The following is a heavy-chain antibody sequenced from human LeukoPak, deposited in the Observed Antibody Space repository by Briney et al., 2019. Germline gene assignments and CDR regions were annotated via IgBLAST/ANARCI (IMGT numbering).Heavy chain of an antibody. CDR3: ARGHYYGSGCHY. CDR1: GGTFSSYA. D-gene: IGHD3-10*01. J-gene: IGHJ4*02. CDR2: IIPIFGTA. V-gene: IGHV1-69*13. Sequence: ASVKVSCKASGGTFSSYAISWVRQAPGQGLEWMGGIIPIFGTANYAQKFQGRVTITADESTSTAYMELSSLRSEDTAVYYCARGHYYGSGCHYWGQGTLVTVSS.